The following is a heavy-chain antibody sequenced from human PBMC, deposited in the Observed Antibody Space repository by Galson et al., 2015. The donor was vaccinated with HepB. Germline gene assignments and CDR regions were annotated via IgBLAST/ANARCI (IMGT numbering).Heavy chain of an antibody. CDR2: IYTSGST. D-gene: IGHD3-9*01. CDR1: GGSISSGSYY. CDR3: ARMRYDILTGYYMGFDP. V-gene: IGHV4-61*02. Sequence: TLSLTCTVSGGSISSGSYYWSWIRQPAGKGLEWTGRIYTSGSTNYNPSLKSRVTMSVDTSKNQFSLKLSSVTAADTAVYYCARMRYDILTGYYMGFDPWGQGTLVTVSS. J-gene: IGHJ5*02.